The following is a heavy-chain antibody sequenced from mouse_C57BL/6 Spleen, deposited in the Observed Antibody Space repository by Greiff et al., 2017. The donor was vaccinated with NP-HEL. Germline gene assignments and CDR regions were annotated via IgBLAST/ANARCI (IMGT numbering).Heavy chain of an antibody. CDR3: ARESSGYRDYAMDY. V-gene: IGHV5-4*01. CDR2: ISDGGSYT. D-gene: IGHD3-2*02. CDR1: GFTFSSYA. J-gene: IGHJ4*01. Sequence: EVQGVESGGGLVKPGGSLKLSCAASGFTFSSYAMSWVRQTPEKRLEWVATISDGGSYTYYPDNVKGRFTISRDNAKNNLYLQMSHLKSEDTAMYYCARESSGYRDYAMDYWGQGTSVTVSS.